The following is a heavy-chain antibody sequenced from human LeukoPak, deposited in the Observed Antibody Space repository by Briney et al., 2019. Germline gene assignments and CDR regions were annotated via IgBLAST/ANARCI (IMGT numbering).Heavy chain of an antibody. CDR1: GFTFSSYT. V-gene: IGHV3-21*01. CDR2: ISSGSSYI. CDR3: AREADRYGMDV. Sequence: GGSLRLSCAASGFTFSSYTMNWVRRAPGKGLEWVSSISSGSSYIYYADSVKGRFTISRDNAKNSLYLQMHSLRAEDTAVYYCAREADRYGMDVWGQGTTVTVSS. J-gene: IGHJ6*02.